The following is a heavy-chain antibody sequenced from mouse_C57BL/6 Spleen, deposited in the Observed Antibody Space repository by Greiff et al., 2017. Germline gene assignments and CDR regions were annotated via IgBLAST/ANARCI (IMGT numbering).Heavy chain of an antibody. D-gene: IGHD2-3*01. J-gene: IGHJ2*01. Sequence: DVMLVESGGGLVKPGGSLKLSCAASGFTFSDYGMHWVRQAPEKGLEWVAYISSGSSTIYYADTVKGRFTLSRDNAKNTLFLQKTSRRSEDTAMYYVGRGGIYDYFDYWGQGTTLTVSS. CDR3: GRGGIYDYFDY. CDR2: ISSGSSTI. CDR1: GFTFSDYG. V-gene: IGHV5-17*01.